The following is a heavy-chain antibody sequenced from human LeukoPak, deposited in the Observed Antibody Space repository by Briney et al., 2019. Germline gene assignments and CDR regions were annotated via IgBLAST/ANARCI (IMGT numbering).Heavy chain of an antibody. V-gene: IGHV4-59*01. CDR3: AITAQYCSSTSCSDY. D-gene: IGHD2-2*01. CDR2: IYYSGST. Sequence: NPSETLSLTCTVSGGSISSYFWTWIRQPPGKGLEWIGYIYYSGSTNYNPSLKSRLTISVDTSKNQFSLKLSSVTAADTAVYYCAITAQYCSSTSCSDYWGQGTLVTVSS. J-gene: IGHJ4*02. CDR1: GGSISSYF.